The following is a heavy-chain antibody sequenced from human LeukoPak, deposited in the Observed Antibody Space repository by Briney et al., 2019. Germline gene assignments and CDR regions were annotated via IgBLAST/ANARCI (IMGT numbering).Heavy chain of an antibody. CDR2: MNPNSGNT. D-gene: IGHD3-22*01. Sequence: ASVKVSCKASGYTFTSYDINWVRQATGQGLEWMGWMNPNSGNTGYAQKFQGRVTMTRNTSISTAYMELSSLRSEDTAVYYCARDRYPSSGYYYEDTFQVWGQGTMVTVSS. CDR1: GYTFTSYD. V-gene: IGHV1-8*01. J-gene: IGHJ3*01. CDR3: ARDRYPSSGYYYEDTFQV.